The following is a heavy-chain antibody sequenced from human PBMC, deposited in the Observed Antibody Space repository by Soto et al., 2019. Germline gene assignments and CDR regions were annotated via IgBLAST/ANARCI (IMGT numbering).Heavy chain of an antibody. CDR2: MNPNSGNT. CDR3: AGGGPSVGAVAGHGWFDP. CDR1: GYTFTSYD. V-gene: IGHV1-8*01. Sequence: GASVKVSCKASGYTFTSYDINWVRQATGQGLEWMGWMNPNSGNTGYEQKFQGRVTMTRNTSISTAYMELSSLRSEDTAVYYCAGGGPSVGAVAGHGWFDPWGQGTLVTVSS. J-gene: IGHJ5*02. D-gene: IGHD6-19*01.